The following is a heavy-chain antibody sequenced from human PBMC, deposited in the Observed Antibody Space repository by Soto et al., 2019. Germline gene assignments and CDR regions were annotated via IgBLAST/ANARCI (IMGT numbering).Heavy chain of an antibody. CDR3: ARGTDCSSTSCYRGDYYGMDV. J-gene: IGHJ6*02. CDR1: GFTFSKYI. Sequence: GGSLRLSCAASGFTFSKYILNWVRQAPGKGLEWISSISRSSSTIYYAESVKGRFTISRDNSKNTLYLQMNSLRAEDTAVYYCARGTDCSSTSCYRGDYYGMDVWGQGTTVTVSS. D-gene: IGHD2-2*01. V-gene: IGHV3-48*01. CDR2: ISRSSSTI.